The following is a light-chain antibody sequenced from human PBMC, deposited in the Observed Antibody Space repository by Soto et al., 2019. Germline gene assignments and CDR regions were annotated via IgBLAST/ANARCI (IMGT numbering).Light chain of an antibody. J-gene: IGKJ1*01. CDR1: QTIRTY. CDR3: QQSFSTPRT. V-gene: IGKV1-39*01. CDR2: GAS. Sequence: DIQMTQSPSPLSASVGVRVTITCRASQTIRTYLNWYQQRPGKAPKLLIYGASSLQSGVPSRFSGSGSGTDFTLTISSLQPEDFGTYYCQQSFSTPRTFGQGTKVDIK.